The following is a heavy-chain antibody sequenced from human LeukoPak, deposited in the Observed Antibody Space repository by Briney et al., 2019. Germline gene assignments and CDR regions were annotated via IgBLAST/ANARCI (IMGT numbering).Heavy chain of an antibody. Sequence: ASVKVSCKASGYTFTNNYLHWVRQAPGQGLEWMGMIYLRDGSTSYAQNFQGRVTVTRDTSTTPVHMELRGLRSEDTAVYYCARDQEGFDYWGQGTVVTVSS. CDR1: GYTFTNNY. CDR3: ARDQEGFDY. V-gene: IGHV1-46*01. CDR2: IYLRDGST. J-gene: IGHJ4*02.